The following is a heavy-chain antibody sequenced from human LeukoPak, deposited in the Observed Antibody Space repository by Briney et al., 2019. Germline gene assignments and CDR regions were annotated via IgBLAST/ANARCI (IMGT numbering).Heavy chain of an antibody. V-gene: IGHV3-74*01. J-gene: IGHJ3*02. CDR3: ARDYLCAFDI. CDR2: INTDWSST. CDR1: GFTFSSYG. Sequence: TGGSLRLSWAASGFTFSSYGMHWVRQEPGMGRVWVSRINTDWSSTSDADSVNGRFLISRDMAKNTMYVQISSLRADDTSVYYCARDYLCAFDIWGQGTMVAVSS. D-gene: IGHD5-12*01.